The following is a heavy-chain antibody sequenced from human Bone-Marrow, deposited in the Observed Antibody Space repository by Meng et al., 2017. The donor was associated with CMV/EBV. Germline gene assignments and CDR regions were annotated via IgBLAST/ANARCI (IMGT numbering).Heavy chain of an antibody. V-gene: IGHV2-5*02. CDR1: ISTNGVG. Sequence: ISTNGVGVGWIRQPPGEALEWLAIIYWDADKRYSTFLKNRLTITRDTSKNQVALSMTDMDPVDTATYYCAQRRWTSSGWYGNWFDPWGQGILVTVSS. J-gene: IGHJ5*02. CDR3: AQRRWTSSGWYGNWFDP. D-gene: IGHD6-19*01. CDR2: IYWDADK.